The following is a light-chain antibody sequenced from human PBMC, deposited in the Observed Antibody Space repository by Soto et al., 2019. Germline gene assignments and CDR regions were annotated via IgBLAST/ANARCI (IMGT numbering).Light chain of an antibody. V-gene: IGLV2-14*01. CDR1: SSDVGGYNY. Sequence: QSALTQPASVSGSPGQSITISCTGTSSDVGGYNYVSWYQQHPGKAPKLMIYEVSSRPSGVSNRFSGSKSGNTASLTISGLQAEDEADYYCASYTTVSTLVVFGGGTKLTVL. J-gene: IGLJ3*02. CDR3: ASYTTVSTLVV. CDR2: EVS.